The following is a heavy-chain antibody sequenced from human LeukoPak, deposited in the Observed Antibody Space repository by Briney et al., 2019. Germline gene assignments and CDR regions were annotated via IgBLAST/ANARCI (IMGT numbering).Heavy chain of an antibody. D-gene: IGHD3-10*01. CDR3: ARGFIQSRESNFDY. V-gene: IGHV3-30-3*01. J-gene: IGHJ4*02. CDR2: ISYDGSNK. CDR1: GFTFSSYA. Sequence: GRSLRLSCAASGFTFSSYAMHWVRQAPGKGLEWVAVISYDGSNKYYADSVKGRFTISRDNSKNTLYLQMNSLRAEDTAVYYCARGFIQSRESNFDYWGQGTLVTVSS.